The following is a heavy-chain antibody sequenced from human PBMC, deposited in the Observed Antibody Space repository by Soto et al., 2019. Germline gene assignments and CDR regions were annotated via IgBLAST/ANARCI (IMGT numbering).Heavy chain of an antibody. Sequence: GGSLRLSCAASGFTFSSHAMHWVRQAPGKGLEWVAIISYDGSNKYYADSVKGRFTISRDNSKNTLYLQVNSLRAEDTAVYYCARDRTGSNYYYGMDVWGQGTTVTVS. CDR3: ARDRTGSNYYYGMDV. J-gene: IGHJ6*02. CDR1: GFTFSSHA. V-gene: IGHV3-30-3*01. D-gene: IGHD3-10*01. CDR2: ISYDGSNK.